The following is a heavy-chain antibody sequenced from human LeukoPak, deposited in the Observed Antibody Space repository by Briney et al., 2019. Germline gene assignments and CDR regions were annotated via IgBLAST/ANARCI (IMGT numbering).Heavy chain of an antibody. V-gene: IGHV4-39*01. CDR3: ARHAEYNSGWHFYLDH. J-gene: IGHJ4*02. Sequence: SETLSLTCTVSGVSTTNGIYYWAWIHQPPGKGLEWIGSVHNVGSTYYNLSLRSRVTMSIDTSKNQFSLRLNSVTAADTAVYYCARHAEYNSGWHFYLDHWGQGILVTVSS. D-gene: IGHD6-19*01. CDR1: GVSTTNGIYY. CDR2: VHNVGST.